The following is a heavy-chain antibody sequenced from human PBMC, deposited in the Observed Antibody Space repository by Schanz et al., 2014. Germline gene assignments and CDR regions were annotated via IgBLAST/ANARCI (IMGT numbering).Heavy chain of an antibody. V-gene: IGHV3-23*04. D-gene: IGHD4-17*01. CDR3: AKDCPSDYGDHCFDF. J-gene: IGHJ4*02. CDR1: GITFSDYA. CDR2: ISGRGGRT. Sequence: VQLVESGGGVVQPGRSLRLSCAASGITFSDYAMSWVRQAPGKGLEWVSAISGRGGRTYYADSVKGRFTISRDNSKNTLYLQMNSLRAEDTAVYYCAKDCPSDYGDHCFDFWGQGTLVTVSS.